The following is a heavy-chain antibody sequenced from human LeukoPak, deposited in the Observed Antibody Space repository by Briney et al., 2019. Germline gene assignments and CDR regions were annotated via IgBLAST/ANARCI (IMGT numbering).Heavy chain of an antibody. V-gene: IGHV1-2*02. Sequence: ASVKVSCKASGYTFTGYYMYWVRQAPGQGLEWMGWINSNSGGTNYAQNFQGRVTMTRDTSISTAYMELTRLRSDDTAVYYCARAKGGGHYTFDIWGQGTMVTMSS. CDR2: INSNSGGT. J-gene: IGHJ3*02. CDR3: ARAKGGGHYTFDI. D-gene: IGHD3-16*01. CDR1: GYTFTGYY.